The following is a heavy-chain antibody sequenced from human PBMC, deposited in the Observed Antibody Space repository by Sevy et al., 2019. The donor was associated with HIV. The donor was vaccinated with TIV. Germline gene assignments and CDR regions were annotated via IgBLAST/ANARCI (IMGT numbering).Heavy chain of an antibody. CDR2: MNEDGSVT. CDR1: GFSITSYW. D-gene: IGHD3-16*01. J-gene: IGHJ4*02. CDR3: VKDFGGATDY. Sequence: GGSLRLSCAGSGFSITSYWMHWVRQAPGKGLVWVSRMNEDGSVTKHAASVRGRFTISRDNAKNTLYLQMNSLRVEDTAVYYCVKDFGGATDYWGQGTLVTVSS. V-gene: IGHV3-74*03.